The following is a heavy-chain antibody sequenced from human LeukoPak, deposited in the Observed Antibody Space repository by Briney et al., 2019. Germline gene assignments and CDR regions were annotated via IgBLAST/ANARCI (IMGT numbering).Heavy chain of an antibody. V-gene: IGHV3-23*01. J-gene: IGHJ4*02. CDR3: ARWRWLQGAVDY. CDR2: ISVSGGST. Sequence: GGSLRLSCAASGFTFSSYAMSWVRQAPGKGLEWVSGISVSGGSTHYADSVKGRFAISRDNSKNTLYLQMNSLRAEDTAVYYCARWRWLQGAVDYWGQGTLVTVSS. CDR1: GFTFSSYA. D-gene: IGHD5-24*01.